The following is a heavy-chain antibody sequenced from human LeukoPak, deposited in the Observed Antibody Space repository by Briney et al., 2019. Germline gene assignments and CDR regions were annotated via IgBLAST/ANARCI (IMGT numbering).Heavy chain of an antibody. V-gene: IGHV4-59*01. J-gene: IGHJ4*02. CDR2: VYYSGSP. Sequence: SETLSLTCTVSGVSISSYYWSWIRQPPGKGLEWIGYVYYSGSPKYNPSLKSRVTISVDTSRNHFSLNLTSVTAADTAVYFCARDYSGWYYFDHWGQGIEVTVS. CDR1: GVSISSYY. D-gene: IGHD6-19*01. CDR3: ARDYSGWYYFDH.